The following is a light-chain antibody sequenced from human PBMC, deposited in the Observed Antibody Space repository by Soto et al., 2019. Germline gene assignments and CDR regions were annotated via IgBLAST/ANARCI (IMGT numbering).Light chain of an antibody. CDR3: QESYIPLWGT. J-gene: IGKJ1*01. V-gene: IGKV1-39*01. Sequence: DIQMTQSPSSLSASVGDRVTITCQTSQSINTYLNWYQQKTGKAPKLLIYGASSLQSGVPLRFSGSGSGTDFTLTISSLEPEDFATYYCQESYIPLWGTCGKGTKVEIK. CDR2: GAS. CDR1: QSINTY.